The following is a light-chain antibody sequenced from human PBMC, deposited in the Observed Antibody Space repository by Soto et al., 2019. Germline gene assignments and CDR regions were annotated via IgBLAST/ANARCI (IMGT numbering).Light chain of an antibody. CDR1: QSISSR. CDR3: RQYNTYSWT. Sequence: DIQMTQFPSTLSASVGERVTIICRASQSISSRLAWFQQKSGEAPNLLIHKASSLESGVPSRFSGSGSGTEFTLTISSLQPDDFATYYCRQYNTYSWTFGQGTKVEIK. J-gene: IGKJ1*01. CDR2: KAS. V-gene: IGKV1-5*03.